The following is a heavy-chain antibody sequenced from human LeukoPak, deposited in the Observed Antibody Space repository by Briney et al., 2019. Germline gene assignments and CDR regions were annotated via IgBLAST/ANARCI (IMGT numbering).Heavy chain of an antibody. Sequence: SETLSLTCTVSGGSIRSYYWSWIRQPPGKDLEWIGYIYHSGSTYYNPSLKSRVTISVDRSKNQFSLKLSSVTAADTAVYYCARPLGQLVLAFDIWGQGTMVTVSS. D-gene: IGHD6-13*01. J-gene: IGHJ3*02. CDR2: IYHSGST. CDR3: ARPLGQLVLAFDI. V-gene: IGHV4-59*12. CDR1: GGSIRSYY.